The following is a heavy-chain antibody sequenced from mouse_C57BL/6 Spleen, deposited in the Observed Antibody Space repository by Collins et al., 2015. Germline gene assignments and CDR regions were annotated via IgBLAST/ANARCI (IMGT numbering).Heavy chain of an antibody. CDR1: GYTFTTYG. V-gene: IGHV9-3*01. D-gene: IGHD1-1*01. Sequence: QIQLVQSGPELKKPGETVKISCKASGYTFTTYGMSWVKQAPGKGLKWMGWINTYSGVPTYADDFKGRFAFSLETSASTAYLQINNLKNEDTATYFCARWEDGSGYFDVWGTGTTVTVSS. CDR2: INTYSGVP. J-gene: IGHJ1*03. CDR3: ARWEDGSGYFDV.